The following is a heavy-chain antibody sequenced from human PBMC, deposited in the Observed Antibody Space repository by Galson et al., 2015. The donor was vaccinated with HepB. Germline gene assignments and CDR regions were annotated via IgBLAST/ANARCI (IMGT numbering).Heavy chain of an antibody. CDR3: ARDRSWITIFGVVDDAFDI. Sequence: SLRLSCAASGFTFSSYGMHWVRQAPGKGLEWVAVIWYDGSNKYYADSVKGRFTISRDNSKNTLYLQMNSLRAEDTAVYYCARDRSWITIFGVVDDAFDIWGQGTMVTVSS. D-gene: IGHD3-3*01. J-gene: IGHJ3*02. V-gene: IGHV3-33*01. CDR1: GFTFSSYG. CDR2: IWYDGSNK.